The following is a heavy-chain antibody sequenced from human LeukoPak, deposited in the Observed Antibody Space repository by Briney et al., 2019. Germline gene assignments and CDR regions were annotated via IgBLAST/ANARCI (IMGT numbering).Heavy chain of an antibody. V-gene: IGHV1-18*01. J-gene: IGHJ5*02. Sequence: GASVKVSCKASGYTFTSYGISWVRQAPGQGLEWMGWISAYNGNTNYAQKLQGRVTMTTDTSTSTAYMELRSLRSDDTAVYYCARDVRFEYVWGTPGLDPWGQGTLVTVSS. D-gene: IGHD3-16*01. CDR1: GYTFTSYG. CDR2: ISAYNGNT. CDR3: ARDVRFEYVWGTPGLDP.